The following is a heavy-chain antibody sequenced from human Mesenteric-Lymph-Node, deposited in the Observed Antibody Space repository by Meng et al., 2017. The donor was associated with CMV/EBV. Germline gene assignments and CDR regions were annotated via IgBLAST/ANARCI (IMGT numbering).Heavy chain of an antibody. CDR3: AKGGGGYSSSWLDY. V-gene: IGHV3-30*02. D-gene: IGHD6-13*01. CDR2: IRYDGSNR. J-gene: IGHJ4*02. CDR1: GFTFSSYG. Sequence: GGSLRLSCAASGFTFSSYGMHWVRQAPGKGLEWLAFIRYDGSNRYYADAVKGRFTISRDNSKNTLYLQMNSLRAEDTAVYYCAKGGGGYSSSWLDYWGQGTLVTVSS.